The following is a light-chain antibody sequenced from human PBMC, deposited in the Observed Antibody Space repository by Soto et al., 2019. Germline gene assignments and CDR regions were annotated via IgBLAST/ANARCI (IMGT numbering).Light chain of an antibody. CDR3: QSFDNSLSGHVV. CDR2: GNS. CDR1: SSNIGAGYN. Sequence: QLVLTQPPSVSGAPGQRVTISCTGSSSNIGAGYNVHWYQQFPGTAPKLLIYGNSNRPSGVPDRFSGSKSGTSASLAITGLQAEDEAHYYCQSFDNSLSGHVVFGGGTKLTVL. V-gene: IGLV1-40*01. J-gene: IGLJ2*01.